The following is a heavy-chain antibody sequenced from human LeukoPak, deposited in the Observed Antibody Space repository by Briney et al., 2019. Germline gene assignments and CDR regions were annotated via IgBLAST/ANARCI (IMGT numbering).Heavy chain of an antibody. J-gene: IGHJ6*03. D-gene: IGHD6-6*01. CDR2: INHSGST. CDR3: ARDAIAARPYGDYYYYMDV. Sequence: SETLSLTCAAYGGSFSGYYWSWIRQPPGKGLEWIGEINHSGSTNYNPSLKSRVTISVDTSKNQFSLKLSSVTAADTAVYYCARDAIAARPYGDYYYYMDVWGKGTTVTVSS. V-gene: IGHV4-34*01. CDR1: GGSFSGYY.